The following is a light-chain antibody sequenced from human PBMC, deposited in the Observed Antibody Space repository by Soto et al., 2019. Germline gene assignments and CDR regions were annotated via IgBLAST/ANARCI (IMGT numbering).Light chain of an antibody. Sequence: DIQLTQSPSSLSASVGDRVSITCRATQSVGANLCWYQQKPGKAPGLIMYTATTLRSGVPSRCSGSGYATEFTLTITSLEPEDFAVYYCQQYDNSVLYTFGQGTQLEIK. CDR3: QQYDNSVLYT. CDR1: QSVGAN. V-gene: IGKV1-39*01. J-gene: IGKJ2*01. CDR2: TAT.